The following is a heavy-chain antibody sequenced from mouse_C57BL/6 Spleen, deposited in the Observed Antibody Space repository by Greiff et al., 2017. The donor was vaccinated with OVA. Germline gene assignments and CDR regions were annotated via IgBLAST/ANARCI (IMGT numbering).Heavy chain of an antibody. J-gene: IGHJ2*01. Sequence: QVQLKQPGAELVRPGTSVKLSCKASGYTFTSYWMHWVKQRPGQGLEWIGVIDPSDSYTNYNQKFKGKATLTVDTSSSTSYMKLSTLTSEDSAVDYCARAPTGYFDYWGQGTTLTVSS. CDR2: IDPSDSYT. CDR3: ARAPTGYFDY. V-gene: IGHV1-59*01. D-gene: IGHD1-1*01. CDR1: GYTFTSYW.